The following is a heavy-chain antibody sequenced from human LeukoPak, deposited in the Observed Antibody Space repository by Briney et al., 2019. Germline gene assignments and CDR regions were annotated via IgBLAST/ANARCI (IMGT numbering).Heavy chain of an antibody. Sequence: GSLRLSCAASGFTVSSNYMSWVRQAPGKGLEWVSVIYSGGSTYYADSVKGRFTISRDNSKNTLYLQMNSLRAEDTAVYYCARLAAAGTPLDYWGQGTLVTVSS. CDR3: ARLAAAGTPLDY. CDR1: GFTVSSNY. V-gene: IGHV3-66*02. D-gene: IGHD6-13*01. CDR2: IYSGGST. J-gene: IGHJ4*02.